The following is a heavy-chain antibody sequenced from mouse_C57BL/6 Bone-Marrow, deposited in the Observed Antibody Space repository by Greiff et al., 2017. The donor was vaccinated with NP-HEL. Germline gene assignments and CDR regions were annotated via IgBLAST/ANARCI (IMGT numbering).Heavy chain of an antibody. Sequence: EVQVVESGGGLVKPGGSLKLSCAASGFTFSSYTMSWVRQTPEKRLEWVATISGGGGNTYYPDSVKGRFTISRDNAKNTLYLQMSSLRSEDTALYYCARHGFITTRGDVWGTGTTVTVSS. D-gene: IGHD1-1*01. J-gene: IGHJ1*03. V-gene: IGHV5-9*01. CDR3: ARHGFITTRGDV. CDR2: ISGGGGNT. CDR1: GFTFSSYT.